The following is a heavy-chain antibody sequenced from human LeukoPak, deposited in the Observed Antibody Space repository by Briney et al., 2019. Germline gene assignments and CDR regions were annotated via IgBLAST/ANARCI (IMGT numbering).Heavy chain of an antibody. Sequence: ASVKVSCKASGYTFTNYGISWVRQAPGQGLEWMGWINPNSGGTNYAQKFQGRVTMTRDTSISTAYMELSGLRSDDTAVYYCARDLKGSGSPYGYYYYMDVWGKGTTVTVSS. CDR2: INPNSGGT. D-gene: IGHD3-10*01. V-gene: IGHV1-2*02. J-gene: IGHJ6*03. CDR1: GYTFTNYG. CDR3: ARDLKGSGSPYGYYYYMDV.